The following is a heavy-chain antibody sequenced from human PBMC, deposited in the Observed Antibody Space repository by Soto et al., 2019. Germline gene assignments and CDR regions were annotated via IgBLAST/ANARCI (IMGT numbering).Heavy chain of an antibody. CDR3: ARDLYDGSYYSSTWFDP. V-gene: IGHV4-39*02. Sequence: PSETLSLTCTVSGGSISNSRYYWAWIRQPPGKGLEWIGSIYHTGNTYYNPSLRSRVTISVDTSKNQFSLKLTSVTAADTAVYYCARDLYDGSYYSSTWFDPWGQGTLVTVSS. CDR1: GGSISNSRYY. D-gene: IGHD3-10*01. CDR2: IYHTGNT. J-gene: IGHJ5*02.